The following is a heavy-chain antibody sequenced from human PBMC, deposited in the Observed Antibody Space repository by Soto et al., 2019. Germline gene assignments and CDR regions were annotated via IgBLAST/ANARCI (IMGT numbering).Heavy chain of an antibody. V-gene: IGHV1-3*01. D-gene: IGHD4-17*01. Sequence: QVKLVQSGAEVKSPGASVKVSCKASGYNFIAYSMHWVRQAPGLGLEWMGWVAGVNCHTKDSQAFEGRVTFTRDTSSATGYIELTSLRAEATAVYYCEGCLRWSGAGDYVMDYFDSWGQGTLVTVS. CDR3: EGCLRWSGAGDYVMDYFDS. CDR2: VAGVNCHT. J-gene: IGHJ4*02. CDR1: GYNFIAYS.